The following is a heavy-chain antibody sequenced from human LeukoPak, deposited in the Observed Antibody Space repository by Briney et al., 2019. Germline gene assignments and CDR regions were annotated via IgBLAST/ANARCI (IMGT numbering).Heavy chain of an antibody. CDR1: GFTFSSYE. CDR2: ISSSGSTI. V-gene: IGHV3-48*03. Sequence: GGSLRLSCAASGFTFSSYEMNWVRQAPGKGLEWVSYISSSGSTIYYADSVKGRFTISRDNAKNSLYLQMNSLRAEDTAVYYCARDPLYSSGWYPFDYWGQGTLVTASS. J-gene: IGHJ4*02. CDR3: ARDPLYSSGWYPFDY. D-gene: IGHD6-19*01.